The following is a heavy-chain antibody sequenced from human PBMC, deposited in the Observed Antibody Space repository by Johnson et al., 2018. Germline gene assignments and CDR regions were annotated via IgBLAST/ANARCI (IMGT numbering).Heavy chain of an antibody. J-gene: IGHJ3*02. Sequence: QVQLVQSGGGVVQPGRSXRLSCAASGFTFSSYGMHWVRQAPGKGLEWVAVISDDGSNKYYADSVKGRFTIPRDNSKNTLYLQMNSRTAEDTALYYLAKGWMLGRGASAFDIWGQGTMVTVSS. CDR2: ISDDGSNK. D-gene: IGHD2-8*01. CDR3: AKGWMLGRGASAFDI. V-gene: IGHV3-30*18. CDR1: GFTFSSYG.